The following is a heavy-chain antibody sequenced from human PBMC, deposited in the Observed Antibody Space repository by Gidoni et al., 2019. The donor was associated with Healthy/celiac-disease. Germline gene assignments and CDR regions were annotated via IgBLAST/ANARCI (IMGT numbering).Heavy chain of an antibody. CDR1: GFTFSSYA. CDR2: ISGSGGST. Sequence: EVQLLESGGGLVQPGGSLRLSCAASGFTFSSYAMSWVRQAPGQGLEWVSAISGSGGSTYYADSVKGRFTISRDNSKNTLYLQMNSLRAEDTAVYYCAKALSHWELLYDAFDIWGQGTMVTVSS. J-gene: IGHJ3*02. CDR3: AKALSHWELLYDAFDI. D-gene: IGHD1-26*01. V-gene: IGHV3-23*01.